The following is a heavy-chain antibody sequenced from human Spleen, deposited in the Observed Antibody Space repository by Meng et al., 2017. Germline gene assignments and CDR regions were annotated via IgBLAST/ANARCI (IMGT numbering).Heavy chain of an antibody. CDR2: IIPIFGTA. D-gene: IGHD3-3*01. CDR3: ARGTAYDFWSGYSPTYNWFDP. Sequence: SVKVSCKPSGYNFPDYYIHWVRRAPGQGLEWMGGIIPIFGTANYAQKFQGRVTITADKSTSTAYMELSSLRSEDTAVYYCARGTAYDFWSGYSPTYNWFDPWGQGTLVTVSS. V-gene: IGHV1-69*06. CDR1: GYNFPDYY. J-gene: IGHJ5*02.